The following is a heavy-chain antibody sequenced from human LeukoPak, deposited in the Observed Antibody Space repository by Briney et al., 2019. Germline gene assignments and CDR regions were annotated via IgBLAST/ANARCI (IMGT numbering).Heavy chain of an antibody. D-gene: IGHD2-2*01. Sequence: SETLSLTCTASGGSISSYYWSWIRQPPGKGLERIGYIYYSGSTNYNPSLKSRVTISVDTSKHQFSLKLSSVTAADTAVYYCARGHCSSTSCPGHFYYHYLVFLGEETTVTVSS. CDR1: GGSISSYY. V-gene: IGHV4-59*01. CDR2: IYYSGST. CDR3: ARGHCSSTSCPGHFYYHYLVF. J-gene: IGHJ6*03.